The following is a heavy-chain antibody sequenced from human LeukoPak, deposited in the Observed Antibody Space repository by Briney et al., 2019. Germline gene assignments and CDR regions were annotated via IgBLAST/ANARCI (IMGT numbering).Heavy chain of an antibody. J-gene: IGHJ4*02. CDR1: GFTFSSYG. D-gene: IGHD6-19*01. V-gene: IGHV3-33*01. CDR3: ASIKVAVAGSGA. Sequence: GRSLRLSCAASGFTFSSYGMHWVRQAPGKGLEWVAVIWYDGSNKYYADSVKGRFTISRDNSKNTLYLQMNSLRAEDTAVYYCASIKVAVAGSGAWGQGTLVTVSS. CDR2: IWYDGSNK.